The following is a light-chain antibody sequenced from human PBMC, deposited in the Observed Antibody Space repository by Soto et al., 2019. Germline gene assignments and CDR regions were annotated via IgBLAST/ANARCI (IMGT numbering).Light chain of an antibody. V-gene: IGKV1-5*03. CDR3: QQYNSYSRT. Sequence: DIQMTQSPSTLSASVGDRVTITCRASQTISNWLAWYQQKPGNAPKLLIYKTSNLQSGVPSRFSGSGSGTQFTLTISSLQPDDFATYYCQQYNSYSRTFGQGTKVDIK. CDR2: KTS. CDR1: QTISNW. J-gene: IGKJ1*01.